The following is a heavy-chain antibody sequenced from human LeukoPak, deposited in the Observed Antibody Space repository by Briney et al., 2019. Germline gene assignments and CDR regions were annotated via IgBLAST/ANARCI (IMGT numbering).Heavy chain of an antibody. CDR1: GGSFSGYY. Sequence: SDTLSLTCAVYGGSFSGYYWSWIRQPPGKGLEWIGEINHSGSTNYNPSLKSRVTISLDTSKNQYSLKLTSVTAADTAVYYCARPNCSGGSCYYFQIWGQGTLVTVSS. CDR3: ARPNCSGGSCYYFQI. D-gene: IGHD2-15*01. CDR2: INHSGST. V-gene: IGHV4-34*01. J-gene: IGHJ4*02.